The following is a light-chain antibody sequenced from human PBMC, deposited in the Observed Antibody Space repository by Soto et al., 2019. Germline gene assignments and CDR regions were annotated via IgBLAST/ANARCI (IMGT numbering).Light chain of an antibody. CDR3: ATWDDSLSIV. V-gene: IGLV1-47*01. CDR1: SYNIGINS. CDR2: RDN. J-gene: IGLJ7*01. Sequence: QSVLTQPPSASGTPGQRVTISCSGSSYNIGINSVYWYQHLPGTAPKLLIYRDNQRPSGVPDRFSGSKSGTSASLAISGLRSEDEADYYCATWDDSLSIVFGGGTKLTVL.